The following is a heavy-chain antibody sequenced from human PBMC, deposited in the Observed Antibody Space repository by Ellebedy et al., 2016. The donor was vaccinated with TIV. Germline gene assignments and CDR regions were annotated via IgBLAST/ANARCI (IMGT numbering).Heavy chain of an antibody. V-gene: IGHV1-46*01. Sequence: ASVKVSCTASVYIFTDYYIQWVREAPGRGLEWMGRIDPASGRTTYARNFEGRIAMTRDTSTSTVYMDLSRLRSEDMAVYYCARSHYVDGSGHSPPFDYWGQGTLVTVSS. CDR1: VYIFTDYY. CDR2: IDPASGRT. D-gene: IGHD3-22*01. J-gene: IGHJ4*02. CDR3: ARSHYVDGSGHSPPFDY.